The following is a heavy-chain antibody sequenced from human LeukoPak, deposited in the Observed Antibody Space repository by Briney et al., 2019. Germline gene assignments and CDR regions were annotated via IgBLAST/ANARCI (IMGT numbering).Heavy chain of an antibody. CDR3: ARERYSDPTDDAFDI. D-gene: IGHD4-17*01. J-gene: IGHJ3*02. Sequence: GGSLRLSCAASGFTFNKYAMRWVRQAPGKGLEYVSGISSNGGTTYYANSVKGRFTLSRDNSKNTLYLQMGSLGAEDMAVYYCARERYSDPTDDAFDIWGQGTMVTVSS. CDR2: ISSNGGTT. V-gene: IGHV3-64*01. CDR1: GFTFNKYA.